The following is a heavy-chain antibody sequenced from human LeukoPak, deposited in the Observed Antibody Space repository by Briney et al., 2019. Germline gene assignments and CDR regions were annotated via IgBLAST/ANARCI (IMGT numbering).Heavy chain of an antibody. Sequence: GASVKVSCKASGYTFTSYYIHWVRQAPGQGLEWMGLINPSDGSTSHAQKFQGRVTVTRDTSTSTVYMELRSLRSEDTAVYYCAVAYSYGRDTFDIWGQGTMVTVSS. CDR2: INPSDGST. CDR3: AVAYSYGRDTFDI. CDR1: GYTFTSYY. J-gene: IGHJ3*02. D-gene: IGHD5-18*01. V-gene: IGHV1-46*01.